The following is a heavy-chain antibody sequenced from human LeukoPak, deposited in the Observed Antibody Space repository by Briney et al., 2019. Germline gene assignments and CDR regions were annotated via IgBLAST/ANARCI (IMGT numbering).Heavy chain of an antibody. Sequence: SETLSLTCTVSGDSIGSGGYYWTWIRQHPGRGLEWIGHIFYNGGSYYSPSLKGRVSIAVDASRTQFSLRLTSVTAADTAVYYCARSGGHVTHWGQGTLVTVSS. CDR1: GDSIGSGGYY. CDR3: ARSGGHVTH. D-gene: IGHD5-12*01. V-gene: IGHV4-31*03. CDR2: IFYNGGS. J-gene: IGHJ1*01.